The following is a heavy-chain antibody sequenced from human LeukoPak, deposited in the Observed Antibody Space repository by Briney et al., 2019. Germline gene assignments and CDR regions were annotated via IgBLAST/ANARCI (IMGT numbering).Heavy chain of an antibody. J-gene: IGHJ2*01. Sequence: PSETLSLTCTVSGGSISTGDYYWSWIRQPPGKGLEWIGYIYYSGSTYYNPSLKSRVTISVDTSKNQFSLKLSSVTAADTAVYYCARDRVDTAMVTARPYWYFDLWGRGTLVTVSS. CDR3: ARDRVDTAMVTARPYWYFDL. D-gene: IGHD5-18*01. V-gene: IGHV4-30-4*01. CDR1: GGSISTGDYY. CDR2: IYYSGST.